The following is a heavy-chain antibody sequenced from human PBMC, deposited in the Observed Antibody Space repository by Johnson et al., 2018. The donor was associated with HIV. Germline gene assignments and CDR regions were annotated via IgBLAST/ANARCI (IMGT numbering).Heavy chain of an antibody. Sequence: VQLVESGGGVVRPGESLRLSCAASGFTFDDYGMSWVRQAPGKGLAWVSGINWNGGSTGYADSVKGRFTISRDNSKNTLDLQMNSLRPEDTAFYYCARGPATITSLGLLFALDVWAQGTMVIVSS. CDR2: INWNGGST. J-gene: IGHJ3*01. CDR1: GFTFDDYG. CDR3: ARGPATITSLGLLFALDV. V-gene: IGHV3-20*04. D-gene: IGHD4-11*01.